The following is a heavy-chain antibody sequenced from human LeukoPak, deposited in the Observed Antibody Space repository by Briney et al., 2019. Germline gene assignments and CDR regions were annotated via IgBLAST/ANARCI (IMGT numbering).Heavy chain of an antibody. D-gene: IGHD3-22*01. Sequence: ASVKVSCKASDYTFTSYGISWVRQAPGQGLEWMGWISVYNGDTNYPQKFQGRVTMTTDTSTSTAYMELRSLRSEDTAVYYCATTPAGSSMIVDYYFDYWGQGTLVTVSS. CDR3: ATTPAGSSMIVDYYFDY. V-gene: IGHV1-18*01. CDR2: ISVYNGDT. J-gene: IGHJ4*02. CDR1: DYTFTSYG.